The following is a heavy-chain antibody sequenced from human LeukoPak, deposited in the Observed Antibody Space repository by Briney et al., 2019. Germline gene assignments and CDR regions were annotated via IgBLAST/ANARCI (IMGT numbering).Heavy chain of an antibody. D-gene: IGHD4-17*01. Sequence: GGSLRLSCAASGFTFSSYGMHWVRQAPGKGLEWVAVISYDGSNKYYADSVKGRFTISRGNSKNTLYLQMNSLRAEDTAVYYCAKDRGARVRSIDYWGQGTLVTVSS. J-gene: IGHJ4*02. CDR2: ISYDGSNK. CDR3: AKDRGARVRSIDY. CDR1: GFTFSSYG. V-gene: IGHV3-30*18.